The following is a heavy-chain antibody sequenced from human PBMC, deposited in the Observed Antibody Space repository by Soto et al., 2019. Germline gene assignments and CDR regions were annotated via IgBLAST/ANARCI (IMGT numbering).Heavy chain of an antibody. CDR2: IYHSGST. D-gene: IGHD5-18*01. J-gene: IGHJ5*02. Sequence: SETLSLTCAVSGGSISSGGYSWSWIRQPPGKGLEWIGYIYHSGSTYYNPSLKSRVTISADKSISTAYLQWSSLKASDTAMYYCARSRVDTYNWFDPWGQGTLVTVSS. CDR1: GGSISSGGYS. CDR3: ARSRVDTYNWFDP. V-gene: IGHV4-30-2*01.